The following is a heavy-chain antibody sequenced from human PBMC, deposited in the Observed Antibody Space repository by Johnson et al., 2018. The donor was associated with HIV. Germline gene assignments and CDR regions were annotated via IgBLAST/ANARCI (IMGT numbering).Heavy chain of an antibody. CDR2: IKSKTDGGTT. CDR1: EFTFDEYG. J-gene: IGHJ3*02. D-gene: IGHD1-1*01. V-gene: IGHV3-15*01. Sequence: VQLVESGGGVIRPGGSLRLSCAASEFTFDEYGMSWVRQAPGKGLEWVGRIKSKTDGGTTDYAAPVKGRFTISRDGSKNTLYLQMNSLKTEDTAVYYCTTGLYWNDAFDIWGQGTMVTVSS. CDR3: TTGLYWNDAFDI.